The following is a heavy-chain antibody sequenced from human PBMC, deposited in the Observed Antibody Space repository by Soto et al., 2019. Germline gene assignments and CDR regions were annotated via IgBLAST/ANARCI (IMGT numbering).Heavy chain of an antibody. J-gene: IGHJ6*02. CDR3: ARGGDIVVVPAAFSYSSYGMDV. D-gene: IGHD2-2*01. Sequence: SETLSLTCTVSGGSISSYYWSWIRQPPVKGLEWIGYIYYSGSTNYNPSLKSRVTISVDTSKNQFSLKLSSVTAADTAVYYCARGGDIVVVPAAFSYSSYGMDVWGQGTTITVSS. V-gene: IGHV4-59*01. CDR2: IYYSGST. CDR1: GGSISSYY.